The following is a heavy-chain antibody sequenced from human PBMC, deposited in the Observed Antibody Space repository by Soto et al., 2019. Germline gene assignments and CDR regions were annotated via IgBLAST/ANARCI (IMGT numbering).Heavy chain of an antibody. CDR2: ISAYNGNT. V-gene: IGHV1-18*01. D-gene: IGHD3-10*01. Sequence: GASVAVSCTSSVYTFTSYGMSCVRQAPGQGLEWMGWISAYNGNTNYAQKLQGRVTMTTDTSTSTAYMELRSLRSDDTAVYYCARVGQSFRHYYMDVWGKGTTVTVSS. CDR1: VYTFTSYG. CDR3: ARVGQSFRHYYMDV. J-gene: IGHJ6*03.